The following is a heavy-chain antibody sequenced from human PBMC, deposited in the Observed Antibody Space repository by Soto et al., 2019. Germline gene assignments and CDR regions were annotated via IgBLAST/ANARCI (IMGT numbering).Heavy chain of an antibody. V-gene: IGHV4-30-4*01. CDR3: ARVWYDFWSRWLDP. D-gene: IGHD3-3*01. CDR2: IYYSGST. CDR1: GGSISSGDYY. Sequence: PSQTLSLTCTVSGGSISSGDYYWSWIRQPPGKGLEWIGYIYYSGSTYYNPYLQSRVTLSVETSKHQFSLKLSYVTAADTAVYYCARVWYDFWSRWLDPWGQGTMGRVSS. J-gene: IGHJ5*02.